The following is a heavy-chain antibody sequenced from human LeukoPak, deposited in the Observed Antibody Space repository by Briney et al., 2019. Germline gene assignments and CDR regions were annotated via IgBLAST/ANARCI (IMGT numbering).Heavy chain of an antibody. CDR1: GASISGSGYY. V-gene: IGHV4-34*01. J-gene: IGHJ4*02. CDR2: INHSGST. CDR3: ASTGVYDSSGYPDY. D-gene: IGHD3-22*01. Sequence: SETLSLTCTVSGASISGSGYYWSWIRQPPGKGLEWIGEINHSGSTNYNPSLKSRVTISVDTSKNQFSLKLSSVTAADTAVYYCASTGVYDSSGYPDYWGQGTLVTVSS.